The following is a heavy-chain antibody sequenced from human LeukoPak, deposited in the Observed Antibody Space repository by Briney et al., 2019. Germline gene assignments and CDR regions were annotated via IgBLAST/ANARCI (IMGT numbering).Heavy chain of an antibody. D-gene: IGHD6-13*01. CDR1: GFTFSSYW. CDR3: ARDLSSSWYGAPA. J-gene: IGHJ5*02. V-gene: IGHV3-7*01. Sequence: GGSLRLSCAASGFTFSSYWMSWVRQAPGKGLEWVANIKQDGSEKYYVDSVKGRFTISRDNAKNSLYLQMNSLRAEDTAVYYCARDLSSSWYGAPAWGQGTLVIVSS. CDR2: IKQDGSEK.